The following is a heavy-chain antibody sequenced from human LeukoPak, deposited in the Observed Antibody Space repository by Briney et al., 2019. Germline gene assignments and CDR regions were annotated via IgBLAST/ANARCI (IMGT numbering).Heavy chain of an antibody. CDR2: IWHGGSNE. J-gene: IGHJ4*02. Sequence: GGSLRLSCAASGFTLSSYVMHWVRQAPGKGLEWVAVIWHGGSNENYADSVKGRFTISRDNSKNTLYLQMTSLRAEDTAVYYCARDLRLSPFDYWGQGTLVTVSS. CDR3: ARDLRLSPFDY. V-gene: IGHV3-33*01. CDR1: GFTLSSYV.